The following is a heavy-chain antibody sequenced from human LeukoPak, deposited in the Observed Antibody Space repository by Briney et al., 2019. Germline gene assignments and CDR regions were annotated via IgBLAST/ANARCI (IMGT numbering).Heavy chain of an antibody. D-gene: IGHD2-15*01. V-gene: IGHV4-34*01. Sequence: SETLSLTCAVYGGSFSGYYWSWIRQPPGKGLEWIGEINHSGSTNYNPSLKSRVTISVDTSKNQFSLKLSSVTAADTAVNYCARGRCSGGSCYKGHFQHWGQGTLVTVSS. CDR3: ARGRCSGGSCYKGHFQH. J-gene: IGHJ1*01. CDR2: INHSGST. CDR1: GGSFSGYY.